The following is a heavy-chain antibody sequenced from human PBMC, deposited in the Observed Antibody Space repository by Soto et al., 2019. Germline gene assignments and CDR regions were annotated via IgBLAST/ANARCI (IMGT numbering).Heavy chain of an antibody. Sequence: PGESLKISCKGSGYSFTSYWISWVRQMPGKGLEWMGRIDPSDSYTNYSPSFQGHVTISADKSISTAYLQWSSLKASDTAMYYCARRQDSSTRDYYYYYGMDVWGQGTTVTVSS. J-gene: IGHJ6*02. D-gene: IGHD6-13*01. CDR3: ARRQDSSTRDYYYYYGMDV. V-gene: IGHV5-10-1*01. CDR1: GYSFTSYW. CDR2: IDPSDSYT.